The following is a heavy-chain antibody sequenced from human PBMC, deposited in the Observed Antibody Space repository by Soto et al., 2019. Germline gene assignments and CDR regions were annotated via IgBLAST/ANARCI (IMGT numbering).Heavy chain of an antibody. CDR2: ISGSGGST. D-gene: IGHD3-22*01. Sequence: GGSLRLSCAASGFTFSSYWMSWVRQAPGKGLEWVSAISGSGGSTYYADYVKGRFTISRDNSKNTLYLQMNSLRAEDTAVFYCAKDLYYDSSGYQTGLDYWGQGTLVTVSS. J-gene: IGHJ4*02. CDR3: AKDLYYDSSGYQTGLDY. V-gene: IGHV3-23*01. CDR1: GFTFSSYW.